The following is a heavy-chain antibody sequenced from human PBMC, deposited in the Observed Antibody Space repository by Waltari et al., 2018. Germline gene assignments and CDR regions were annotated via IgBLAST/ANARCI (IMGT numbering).Heavy chain of an antibody. Sequence: QVQLQQWGAGLLKPSETLSLTCAVYGGSFSGYYWSWLRQPPGKGLEWIGEINHRGSTNYNPTRKSRVTISVDKAKNQFSLRLGCVTAADTAGYHWARGQYSSWNRRGFDYWGQGTLVTVSS. J-gene: IGHJ4*02. CDR2: INHRGST. V-gene: IGHV4-34*01. CDR1: GGSFSGYY. CDR3: ARGQYSSWNRRGFDY. D-gene: IGHD6-6*01.